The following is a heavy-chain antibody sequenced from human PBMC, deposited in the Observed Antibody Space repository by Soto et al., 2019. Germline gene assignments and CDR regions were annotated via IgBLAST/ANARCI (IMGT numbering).Heavy chain of an antibody. CDR1: GGSISSGDYY. D-gene: IGHD6-13*01. J-gene: IGHJ6*02. CDR3: ASAGPYYYYGMDV. Sequence: LSLTCTVSGGSISSGDYYWSWIRQPPGKGLEWIGYIYYSGSTYYNPSLKSRVTISVDTSKNQFSLKLSSVTAADTAVYYCASAGPYYYYGMDVWGQGTTVTVSS. V-gene: IGHV4-30-4*01. CDR2: IYYSGST.